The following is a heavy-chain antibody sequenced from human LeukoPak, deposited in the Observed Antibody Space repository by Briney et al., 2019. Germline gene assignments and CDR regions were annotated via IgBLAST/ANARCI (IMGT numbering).Heavy chain of an antibody. D-gene: IGHD3-16*01. Sequence: PGGSLRLSCAASGFTFRSYAMNWVRQAPGKGLEWVAVVSNNDAYNKYYADSVKGRFTISRDNSRNTLYLQMNSLRLEDTALYYCARDFSCASRIDFWGQGALVSVSS. V-gene: IGHV3-30-3*01. J-gene: IGHJ4*02. CDR2: VSNNDAYNK. CDR3: ARDFSCASRIDF. CDR1: GFTFRSYA.